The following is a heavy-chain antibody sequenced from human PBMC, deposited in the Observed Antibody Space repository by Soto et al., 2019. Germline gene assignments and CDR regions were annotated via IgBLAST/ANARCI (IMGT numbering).Heavy chain of an antibody. D-gene: IGHD3-3*01. CDR3: AKVQRPFLSPSDY. Sequence: PGGSLRLSCAASGFTFSSYGMHWVRQAPGKWLEWVAVISYDGSNKYYADSVKGRFTISRDNSKNTLYLQMNSLRAEDTAVYYCAKVQRPFLSPSDYWGQGTLVTVSS. V-gene: IGHV3-30*18. J-gene: IGHJ4*02. CDR2: ISYDGSNK. CDR1: GFTFSSYG.